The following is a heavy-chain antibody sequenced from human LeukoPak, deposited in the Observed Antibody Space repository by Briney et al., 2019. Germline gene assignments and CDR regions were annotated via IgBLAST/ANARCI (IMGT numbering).Heavy chain of an antibody. CDR1: GVTFSNYW. CDR3: ASQSSSGWFQ. D-gene: IGHD6-19*01. CDR2: IKQDGSEK. J-gene: IGHJ4*02. V-gene: IGHV3-7*01. Sequence: GGSLRLSCAASGVTFSNYWMSWVRQAPGKGLEWVANIKQDGSEKYYVDSMKGRFTISRDNAKNSLYLQMNSLRAEDTAVYYYASQSSSGWFQWGQGTLVTVSS.